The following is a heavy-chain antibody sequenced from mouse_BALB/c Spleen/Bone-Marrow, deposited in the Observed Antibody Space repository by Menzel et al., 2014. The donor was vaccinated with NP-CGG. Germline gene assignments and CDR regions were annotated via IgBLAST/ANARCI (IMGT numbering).Heavy chain of an antibody. Sequence: VTLVESGPGLVAPSQSLSITCTVSGFSLTSYGVHWVRQPPGKGLEWLGVIWAGGSTNYNSALMSRLSISKDNSKSQVFLKMNSLQTDDTAMYYCARDYYGSLYAMDYWGQGTSVTDSS. V-gene: IGHV2-9*02. D-gene: IGHD1-1*01. CDR1: GFSLTSYG. J-gene: IGHJ4*01. CDR2: IWAGGST. CDR3: ARDYYGSLYAMDY.